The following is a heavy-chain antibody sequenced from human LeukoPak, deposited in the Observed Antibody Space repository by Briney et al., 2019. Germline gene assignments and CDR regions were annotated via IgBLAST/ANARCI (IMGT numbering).Heavy chain of an antibody. CDR1: GGSISSYY. D-gene: IGHD3-10*01. J-gene: IGHJ4*02. CDR3: VREGSSSRFVDY. CDR2: IDYSGST. Sequence: KPSETLSLICTVSGGSISSYYLSWIRQPPGKGLEWIGYIDYSGSTKYNPSLKSRVSISVDTSKNQFSLKMSSVTAADTALYYCVREGSSSRFVDYWGQGTLVTVSS. V-gene: IGHV4-59*01.